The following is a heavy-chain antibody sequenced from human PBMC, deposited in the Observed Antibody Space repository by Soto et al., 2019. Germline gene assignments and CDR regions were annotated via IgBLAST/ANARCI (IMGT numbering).Heavy chain of an antibody. CDR1: GGSVSSGSYY. Sequence: PSETLSLTCTVSGGSVSSGSYYWSWIRQPPGKGLEWIGYIYYSGSTNYNPSLKSRVTISVDTSKNQFSLKLSSVTAADTAVYYCARDSDYYDSTEAPYYYYGMDVWGQGTTVTVS. CDR3: ARDSDYYDSTEAPYYYYGMDV. D-gene: IGHD3-22*01. V-gene: IGHV4-61*01. CDR2: IYYSGST. J-gene: IGHJ6*02.